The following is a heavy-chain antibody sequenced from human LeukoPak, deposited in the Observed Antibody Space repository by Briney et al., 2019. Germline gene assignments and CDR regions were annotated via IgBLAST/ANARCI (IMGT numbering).Heavy chain of an antibody. Sequence: GGSLRLSCAASGFTFSDYYMSWIRQAPGKGLEWVSYISSSSNTIYYADSVKGRFTISRDNAKNSLYLQMNSLRAEDTAVYYCARPKYSSMWQIFDDWGQGTLVTASS. CDR3: ARPKYSSMWQIFDD. CDR1: GFTFSDYY. V-gene: IGHV3-11*01. CDR2: ISSSSNTI. J-gene: IGHJ4*02. D-gene: IGHD6-19*01.